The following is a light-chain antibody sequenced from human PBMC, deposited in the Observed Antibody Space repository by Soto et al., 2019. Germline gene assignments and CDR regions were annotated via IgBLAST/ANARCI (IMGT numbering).Light chain of an antibody. Sequence: QPASVSGSPGQSITISCTGTSSDVGRYNIVSWYQQHPGKAPKLMIYEGSKRPSGVSDRFSGSKSGNTASLTISGLQAEDEADYYCCSYAGSSTYVFGTGTKVTVL. CDR2: EGS. V-gene: IGLV2-23*01. CDR1: SSDVGRYNI. CDR3: CSYAGSSTYV. J-gene: IGLJ1*01.